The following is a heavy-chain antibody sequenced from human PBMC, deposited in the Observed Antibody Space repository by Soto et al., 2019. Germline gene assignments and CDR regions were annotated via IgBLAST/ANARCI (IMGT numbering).Heavy chain of an antibody. CDR3: ARGLPDYDFWSGYEYYMNV. Sequence: PSETLSLTCAVYGGSFSGYYWSWIRQPPGKGLEWIGEINHSGSTNYNPSLKSRVTISVDTSKNQFSLKLSSVTAADTAVYYCARGLPDYDFWSGYEYYMNVWGKGTTVTVSS. D-gene: IGHD3-3*01. J-gene: IGHJ6*03. CDR2: INHSGST. V-gene: IGHV4-34*01. CDR1: GGSFSGYY.